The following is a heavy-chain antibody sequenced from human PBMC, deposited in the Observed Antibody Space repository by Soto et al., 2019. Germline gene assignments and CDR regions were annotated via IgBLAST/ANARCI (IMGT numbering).Heavy chain of an antibody. J-gene: IGHJ4*02. Sequence: QVQLQESGPGLVKPSQTLSLTCTVSGGSISSGDYYWSWIRQPPGKGLEWIGYIYYSGSTYYNPSLKSRVTLSVDTSKNQFSLKLSSVTAADTAVYYCARGPSDIVATSDYWGQGTLVTVSS. CDR1: GGSISSGDYY. D-gene: IGHD5-12*01. CDR2: IYYSGST. V-gene: IGHV4-30-4*01. CDR3: ARGPSDIVATSDY.